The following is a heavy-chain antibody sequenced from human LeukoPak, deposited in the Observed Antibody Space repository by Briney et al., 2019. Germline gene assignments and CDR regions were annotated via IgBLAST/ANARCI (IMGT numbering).Heavy chain of an antibody. CDR3: ARRAGYYGSAVAFDI. V-gene: IGHV4-59*08. Sequence: PSETLSPTCTVSGGSISSDYWSWIRQPPGKGLEWIGYINYSGSTRSNPSLKSRVTISVETSKNQFSLKLSSVTAADTAVYYCARRAGYYGSAVAFDIWGQGTMVTVSS. D-gene: IGHD3-10*01. J-gene: IGHJ3*02. CDR1: GGSISSDY. CDR2: INYSGST.